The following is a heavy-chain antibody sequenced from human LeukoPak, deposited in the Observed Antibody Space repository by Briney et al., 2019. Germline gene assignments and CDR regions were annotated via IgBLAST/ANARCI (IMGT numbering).Heavy chain of an antibody. CDR3: AKVAYSICDILAGYYSPFDY. J-gene: IGHJ4*02. Sequence: PGGSLRLSCAASGFTFSSYAMSWVRQAPGKGLEWVAAISGSGGSTYYADSVKGRFTISRDNSKYTLYLQMNSLRAEDTVVYYCAKVAYSICDILAGYYSPFDYWGQGTLVTVSS. D-gene: IGHD3-9*01. CDR2: ISGSGGST. V-gene: IGHV3-23*01. CDR1: GFTFSSYA.